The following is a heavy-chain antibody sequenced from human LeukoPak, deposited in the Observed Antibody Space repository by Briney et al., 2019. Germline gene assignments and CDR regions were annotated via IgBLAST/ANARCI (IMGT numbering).Heavy chain of an antibody. Sequence: ASVKVSCKASGYTFTRYGISWVRQAPGQGPEGMGWISAYNGNKNYAQKLQGRVPMTTDTSTNTALMELRRLRSDEPAVDYCARGIVVVPGARRGNVFDIWGEGTMVTVS. CDR2: ISAYNGNK. CDR3: ARGIVVVPGARRGNVFDI. CDR1: GYTFTRYG. D-gene: IGHD2-2*01. J-gene: IGHJ3*02. V-gene: IGHV1-18*01.